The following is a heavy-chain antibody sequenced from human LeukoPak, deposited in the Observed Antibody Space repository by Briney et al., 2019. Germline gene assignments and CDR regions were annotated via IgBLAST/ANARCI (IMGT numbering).Heavy chain of an antibody. CDR1: GFTVSSNY. CDR2: IYGGDNT. J-gene: IGHJ4*02. Sequence: GGSLRLSCAASGFTVSSNYMNWVRQAPGKGLEWVSIIYGGDNTYYADSVKGRFTISRDNSKNTVYLQMNSLRAEDTALYYCATLPFYGSGSYYPPLGHWGQGTLVTVSS. CDR3: ATLPFYGSGSYYPPLGH. D-gene: IGHD3-10*01. V-gene: IGHV3-53*01.